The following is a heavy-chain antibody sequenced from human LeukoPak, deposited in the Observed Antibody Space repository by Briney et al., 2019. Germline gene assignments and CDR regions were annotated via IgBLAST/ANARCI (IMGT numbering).Heavy chain of an antibody. J-gene: IGHJ6*03. CDR2: IYYSGST. V-gene: IGHV4-59*01. D-gene: IGHD1-26*01. CDR1: GGSIRSYY. CDR3: ARGSSYYYMDV. Sequence: SETLSLTCTVSGGSIRSYYWSWIRQPPGKGLEWIGYIYYSGSTNYNPSLKSRVTISVDTSKNQFSLKLSSVTAADTAVYYCARGSSYYYMDVWGKGTTVTISS.